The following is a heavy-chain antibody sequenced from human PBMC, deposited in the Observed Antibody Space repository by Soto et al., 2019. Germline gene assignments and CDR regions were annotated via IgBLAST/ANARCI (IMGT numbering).Heavy chain of an antibody. Sequence: QVQLVESGGGGVKPGRSLRLSCAASGFTFSSYGMHWVRQAPGKGLEWVAVIWYDGSNKYYSDSVKGRFTISRDNSKNTLYLQMNSLRAEDTAVYFCARDRLRGDYWGQGTLVTVSS. J-gene: IGHJ4*02. CDR1: GFTFSSYG. CDR2: IWYDGSNK. D-gene: IGHD5-12*01. V-gene: IGHV3-33*01. CDR3: ARDRLRGDY.